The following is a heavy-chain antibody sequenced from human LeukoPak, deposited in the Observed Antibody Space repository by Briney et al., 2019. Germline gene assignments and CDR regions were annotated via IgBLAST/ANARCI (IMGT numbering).Heavy chain of an antibody. CDR1: GFTFSDYY. CDR3: ARVQPHYYDSSGYPPDY. D-gene: IGHD3-22*01. Sequence: GGSLRLSCAASGFTFSDYYMSWIRQAPGKGLEWVSYISSSGSTIYYADSVKGRFTISRDNAKNSLYLQMNSLRAKDTAVYYCARVQPHYYDSSGYPPDYWGQGTLVTVSS. V-gene: IGHV3-11*01. J-gene: IGHJ4*02. CDR2: ISSSGSTI.